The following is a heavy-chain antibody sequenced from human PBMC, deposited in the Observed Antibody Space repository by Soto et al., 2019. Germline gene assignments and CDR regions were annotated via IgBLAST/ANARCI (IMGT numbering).Heavy chain of an antibody. V-gene: IGHV1-3*01. Sequence: ASVKVSCKAFGYTFTAYNIHWLRQAPGQGLEWMGWINAGNGNTRSSRKFQGRVIITRDTSATTAYLEVDSLRSEDTAIYYCARGLNVYYFDYWGQGTLVTVSS. CDR1: GYTFTAYN. CDR3: ARGLNVYYFDY. J-gene: IGHJ4*02. CDR2: INAGNGNT. D-gene: IGHD3-16*01.